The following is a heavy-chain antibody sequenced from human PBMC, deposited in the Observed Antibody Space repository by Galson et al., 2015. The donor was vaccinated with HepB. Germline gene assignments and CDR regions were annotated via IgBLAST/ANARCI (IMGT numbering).Heavy chain of an antibody. CDR2: ISYDGSIK. CDR1: GFTFSTYV. CDR3: AKDDYGMDV. Sequence: SLRLSCAASGFTFSTYVMHWVRQAPGKGLEWVTVISYDGSIKFYADSVKGRLTISRDNSKNTLYLQMNSLRAEDTAVYYCAKDDYGMDVWGQGTTVTVSS. V-gene: IGHV3-30*18. J-gene: IGHJ6*02.